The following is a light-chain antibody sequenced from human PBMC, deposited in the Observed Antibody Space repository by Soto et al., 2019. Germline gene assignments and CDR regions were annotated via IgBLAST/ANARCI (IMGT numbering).Light chain of an antibody. CDR3: CSYAVVSTYV. V-gene: IGLV2-23*01. J-gene: IGLJ1*01. CDR2: EGS. Sequence: QSVLTQPACVSVSPGQSITISCTGTSSDVGGYDLVSWYQQHPGKAPKLIIYEGSKRPSGISNRFSGSKSGNTASLTISGLQAEDEADYYCCSYAVVSTYVFGTGTKVTVL. CDR1: SSDVGGYDL.